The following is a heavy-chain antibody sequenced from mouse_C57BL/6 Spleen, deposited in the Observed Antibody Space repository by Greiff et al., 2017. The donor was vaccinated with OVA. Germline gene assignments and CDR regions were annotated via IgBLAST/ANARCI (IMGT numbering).Heavy chain of an antibody. V-gene: IGHV1-80*01. Sequence: QVQLQQSGAELVKPGASVKISCKASGYAFSSYWMNWVKQRPGKGLEWIGQIYPGDGDTNYNGKFKGKATLTADKSSSTAYMQLSSLTSEDSAVYFCARGGIRYGRGYFDYWGQGTTLTVSS. CDR2: IYPGDGDT. J-gene: IGHJ2*01. D-gene: IGHD1-1*01. CDR1: GYAFSSYW. CDR3: ARGGIRYGRGYFDY.